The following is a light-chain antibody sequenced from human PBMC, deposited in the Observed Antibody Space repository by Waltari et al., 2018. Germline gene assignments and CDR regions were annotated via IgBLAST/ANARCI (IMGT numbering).Light chain of an antibody. J-gene: IGLJ1*01. CDR1: SSDVGGYNY. Sequence: QSALTQPPSASGSPGQSVPTSCPGTSSDVGGYNYVSWYQQPPGTVPKLIIYEVSERPSGVPHRFAGSKSGNTASLTVSGLQAEDEADYYCSSYAGSNSHVFGTGTRVTVL. CDR2: EVS. V-gene: IGLV2-8*01. CDR3: SSYAGSNSHV.